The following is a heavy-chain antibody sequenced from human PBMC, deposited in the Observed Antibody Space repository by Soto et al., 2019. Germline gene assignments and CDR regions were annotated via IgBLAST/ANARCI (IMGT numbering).Heavy chain of an antibody. Sequence: QVQLVESGGGVVQPGRSLRLSCAASGFTFSSYGMHWVRQAPGKGLEWVAVISYDGSNKYYADSVKGRFTISRDNSKNTLYLQMNSLRAEDTAVYYCAKDLDEYYYGSGSHGFDYWGQGTLVTVSS. CDR3: AKDLDEYYYGSGSHGFDY. CDR2: ISYDGSNK. CDR1: GFTFSSYG. V-gene: IGHV3-30*18. J-gene: IGHJ4*02. D-gene: IGHD3-10*01.